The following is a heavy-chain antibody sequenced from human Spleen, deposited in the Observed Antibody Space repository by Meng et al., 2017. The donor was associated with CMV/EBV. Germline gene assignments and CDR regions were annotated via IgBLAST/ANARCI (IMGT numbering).Heavy chain of an antibody. CDR2: ISSSGSTI. CDR1: GFTFSNAW. D-gene: IGHD3-3*01. J-gene: IGHJ6*02. Sequence: GESLKISCAASGFTFSNAWMSWVRQAPGKGLEWVSYISSSGSTIYYADSVKGRFTISRDNAKNSLYLQMNSLRAEDTAVYYCARDTYYDFWSGYFSPHYYYGMDVWGQGTTVTVSS. CDR3: ARDTYYDFWSGYFSPHYYYGMDV. V-gene: IGHV3-11*04.